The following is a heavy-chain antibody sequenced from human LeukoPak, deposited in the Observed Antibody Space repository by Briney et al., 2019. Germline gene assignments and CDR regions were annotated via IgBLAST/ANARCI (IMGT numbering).Heavy chain of an antibody. CDR1: GFTFTDY. D-gene: IGHD2-21*01. CDR3: GRLPYYYFDR. Sequence: GGSLRLSCAGSGFTFTDYISWIRQSPGRGLEWVAYISGSGDVIYYADSVKGRFTISRDNAKNLVYLQMDSLRAEDTAVYSCGRLPYYYFDRWGQGTLVTVSS. CDR2: ISGSGDVI. V-gene: IGHV3-11*01. J-gene: IGHJ4*02.